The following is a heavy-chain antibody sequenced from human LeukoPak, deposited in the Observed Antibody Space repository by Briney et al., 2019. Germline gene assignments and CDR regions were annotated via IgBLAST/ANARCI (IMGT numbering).Heavy chain of an antibody. CDR3: ARGGYYNVLTGFRGRILGFDY. Sequence: GGSLRLSCAASGFTFNDYAMHWVRQAPGKGLERVSGISWNSGSIGYADSVKGRFTISRDNSKNTVYLQLNSLRAEDSAVYYCARGGYYNVLTGFRGRILGFDYWGQGTLVTVSS. CDR2: ISWNSGSI. D-gene: IGHD3-9*01. CDR1: GFTFNDYA. V-gene: IGHV3-9*01. J-gene: IGHJ4*02.